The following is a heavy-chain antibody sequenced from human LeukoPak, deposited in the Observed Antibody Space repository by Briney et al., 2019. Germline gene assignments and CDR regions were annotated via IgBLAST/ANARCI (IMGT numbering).Heavy chain of an antibody. Sequence: ASVTVSCKASGYTFTAFYIHWVRQAPGQGLQWVGWINPNSGATNFAQNFQGRVTMTSDTSINTAYMELSSLRSDDTAVFYCARAHLIAAPGYNWFDPWGQGTPVTVSS. CDR3: ARAHLIAAPGYNWFDP. CDR2: INPNSGAT. CDR1: GYTFTAFY. J-gene: IGHJ5*02. D-gene: IGHD6-13*01. V-gene: IGHV1-2*02.